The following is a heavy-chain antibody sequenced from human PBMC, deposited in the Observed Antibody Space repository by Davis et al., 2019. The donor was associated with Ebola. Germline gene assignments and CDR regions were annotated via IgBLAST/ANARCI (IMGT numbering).Heavy chain of an antibody. CDR3: ARGPSAGWGY. CDR1: GFTFSSYS. J-gene: IGHJ4*02. Sequence: GESLKISCAASGFTFSSYSMNWARQAPGKGLEWVSYISSSSSTIYYADSVKGRFTISRDNAKNSLYLQMNSLRDEDTAVYYCARGPSAGWGYWGQGTLVTVSS. CDR2: ISSSSSTI. D-gene: IGHD6-13*01. V-gene: IGHV3-48*02.